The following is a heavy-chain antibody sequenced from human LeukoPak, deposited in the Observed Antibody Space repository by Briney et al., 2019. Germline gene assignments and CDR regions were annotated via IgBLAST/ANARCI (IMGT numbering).Heavy chain of an antibody. Sequence: WASLKISCKGSGYSFTSYWIGWVRQMPGKGLEWMGIIYPDDSDTRYSPSFQGQVTMSADKSISTAYLQWSSLKASDTAMYYCARVGYCSGGSCYLTFDYWGQGTLVAVSS. J-gene: IGHJ4*02. CDR1: GYSFTSYW. V-gene: IGHV5-51*01. CDR3: ARVGYCSGGSCYLTFDY. D-gene: IGHD2-15*01. CDR2: IYPDDSDT.